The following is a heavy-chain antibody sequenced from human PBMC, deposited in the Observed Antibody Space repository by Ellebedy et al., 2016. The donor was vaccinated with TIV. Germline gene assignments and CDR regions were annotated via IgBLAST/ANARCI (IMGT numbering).Heavy chain of an antibody. CDR2: IRSDGSNK. CDR1: GFSFSSYG. Sequence: GESLKISCAASGFSFSSYGMHWVRQAPGKGLEWVAFIRSDGSNKYYTDSVEGRFTISRDSSKNILYLQTNSLRAEDTAVYYCARDRWPYFLDCWGQGTLVTVSS. CDR3: ARDRWPYFLDC. D-gene: IGHD4-23*01. J-gene: IGHJ4*02. V-gene: IGHV3-30*02.